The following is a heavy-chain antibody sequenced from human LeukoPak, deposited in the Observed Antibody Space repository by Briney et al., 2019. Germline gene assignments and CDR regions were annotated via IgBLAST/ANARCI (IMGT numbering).Heavy chain of an antibody. D-gene: IGHD1/OR15-1a*01. CDR2: ISGSDGTT. V-gene: IGHV3-23*01. Sequence: GGSLRLSCAASGFTFSSYGMSWVRQAPGKGLEWVSAISGSDGTTYYADSVKGRFTISRHNAKNSLYLQMNSLRAEDTAVYYCAKDLWDDTNNSFDYWGQGTLVTVSS. CDR3: AKDLWDDTNNSFDY. J-gene: IGHJ4*02. CDR1: GFTFSSYG.